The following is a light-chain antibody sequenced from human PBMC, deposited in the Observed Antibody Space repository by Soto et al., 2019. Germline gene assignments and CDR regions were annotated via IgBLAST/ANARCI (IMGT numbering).Light chain of an antibody. CDR2: GAS. Sequence: EIVMTQSPATLSVSPGEGATLSCRARQSITSNLAGYQQKPGQAPRLLVSGASTRATGIPARFSGSGSGTEFTLTISSLQSEDFAVYYCQQYNNWPPTFGQGTKVEIK. V-gene: IGKV3-15*01. J-gene: IGKJ1*01. CDR1: QSITSN. CDR3: QQYNNWPPT.